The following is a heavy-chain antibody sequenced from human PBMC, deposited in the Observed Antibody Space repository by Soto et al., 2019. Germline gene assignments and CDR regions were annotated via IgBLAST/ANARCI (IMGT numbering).Heavy chain of an antibody. V-gene: IGHV3-11*06. CDR1: GFTFSDYY. CDR3: ARVLRYYYDSSGYFDY. D-gene: IGHD3-22*01. CDR2: ISSSSSYT. J-gene: IGHJ4*02. Sequence: GGSLRLSCAASGFTFSDYYMSWIRQAPGKGLEWVSYISSSSSYTNYADSVKGRFTISRDNAKNSLYLQMNSLRAEDTAVYYCARVLRYYYDSSGYFDYWGQGTLVTVSS.